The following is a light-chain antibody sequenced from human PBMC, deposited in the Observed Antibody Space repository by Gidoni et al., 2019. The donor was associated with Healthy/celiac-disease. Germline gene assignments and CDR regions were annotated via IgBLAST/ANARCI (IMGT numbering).Light chain of an antibody. CDR1: QSVSSSY. Sequence: EIVWTPSPGTLSLSPGERATLSCRASQSVSSSYLAWYQQKHGQAPRLRIYGASSRATGIPDRFSGSGSGTDFTLTISRLEPEDFAVYYCQQYGSSPPWTFXQXTKVEIK. J-gene: IGKJ1*01. CDR3: QQYGSSPPWT. CDR2: GAS. V-gene: IGKV3-20*01.